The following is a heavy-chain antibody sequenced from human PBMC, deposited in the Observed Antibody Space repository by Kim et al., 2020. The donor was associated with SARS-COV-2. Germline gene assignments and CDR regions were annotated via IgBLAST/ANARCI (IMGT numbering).Heavy chain of an antibody. J-gene: IGHJ5*02. D-gene: IGHD6-19*01. CDR3: ARDHPFPGYSSSHGMGFDP. CDR1: GFTFRNYW. CDR2: INQDGNEM. V-gene: IGHV3-7*01. Sequence: GGSLRLSCAASGFTFRNYWMTWVRQAPGKGLKWVANINQDGNEMYYVDSVKGRFTISRDNAQNSLYLQMNSLRAEDTAVYYCARDHPFPGYSSSHGMGFDPWGQGTLVTVSS.